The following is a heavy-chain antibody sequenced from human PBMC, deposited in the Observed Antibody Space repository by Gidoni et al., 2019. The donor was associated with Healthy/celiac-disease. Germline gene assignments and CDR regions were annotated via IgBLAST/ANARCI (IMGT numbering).Heavy chain of an antibody. V-gene: IGHV4-34*01. CDR1: GGSFSGYY. CDR3: ARRRSDYGEYWYFDL. CDR2: INHSGST. D-gene: IGHD4-17*01. Sequence: QVQLQQWGAGLLQPSETLSLTCAVYGGSFSGYYWSWIHQPPGKGLEWIGEINHSGSTNYNPSLKSRVTISVDTSKNQFSLKLSSVTAADTAVYYCARRRSDYGEYWYFDLWGRGTLVTVSS. J-gene: IGHJ2*01.